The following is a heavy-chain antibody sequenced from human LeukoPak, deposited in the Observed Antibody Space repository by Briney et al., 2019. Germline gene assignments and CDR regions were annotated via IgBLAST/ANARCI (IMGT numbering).Heavy chain of an antibody. CDR2: IYHSGST. V-gene: IGHV4-30-2*05. CDR1: GGSISSGGYY. D-gene: IGHD1-1*01. J-gene: IGHJ5*02. CDR3: ARHVRTTVVDTEDWFDP. Sequence: PSETLSLTCTVSGGSISSGGYYWSWIRQPPGKGLEWIGYIYHSGSTNSNPSLRSQVTISLDTSKNHFSLRLSSVTAADTAVHYCARHVRTTVVDTEDWFDPWGQGTLVTVSS.